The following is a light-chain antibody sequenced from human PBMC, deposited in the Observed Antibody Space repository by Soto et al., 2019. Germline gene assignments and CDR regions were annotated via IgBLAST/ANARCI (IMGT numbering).Light chain of an antibody. J-gene: IGKJ1*01. CDR3: QQTYNSPQT. Sequence: DIQMTQSPSSLSASVGDRVSISCRASQSISNYLTWYQQKPGKAPRLLIHATSSLHSGVPSRFSCSGSGADYTLTISSLRPEDFATYYCQQTYNSPQTFGQGNKVDVK. CDR2: ATS. V-gene: IGKV1-39*01. CDR1: QSISNY.